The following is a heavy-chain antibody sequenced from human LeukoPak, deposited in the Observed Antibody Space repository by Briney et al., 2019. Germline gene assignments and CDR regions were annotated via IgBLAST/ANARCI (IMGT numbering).Heavy chain of an antibody. CDR3: ARGVYIAAAQYGY. CDR1: GGPISSYY. CDR2: IYYSGTT. D-gene: IGHD6-13*01. J-gene: IGHJ4*02. V-gene: IGHV4-59*01. Sequence: SETLSLTCTVSGGPISSYYWNWIRQPPGKGLEWIGYIYYSGTTNYNPSLKSRVTISVDTSKNQFSLKLSPVTAADTAVYYCARGVYIAAAQYGYWGQGTLVTVSS.